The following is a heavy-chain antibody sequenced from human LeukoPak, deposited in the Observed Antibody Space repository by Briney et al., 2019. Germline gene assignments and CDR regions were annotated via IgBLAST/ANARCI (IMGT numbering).Heavy chain of an antibody. D-gene: IGHD5-18*01. Sequence: GGSLRLSCTASGFTLGSHDMHWVRQIPGQGLEWVAAVSSGFHAFFADSVQGRFTVSREDARNSLCLQMNSLRAGDTAVYYCVREARGYHYTYFDYWGQGTVVTVSS. J-gene: IGHJ4*02. CDR1: GFTLGSHD. CDR3: VREARGYHYTYFDY. V-gene: IGHV3-13*01. CDR2: VSSGFHA.